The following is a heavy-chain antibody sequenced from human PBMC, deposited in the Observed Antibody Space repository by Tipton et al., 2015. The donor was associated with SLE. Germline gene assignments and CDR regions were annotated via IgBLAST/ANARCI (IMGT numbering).Heavy chain of an antibody. V-gene: IGHV4-59*01. D-gene: IGHD6-13*01. CDR1: GGSISSYY. J-gene: IGHJ6*02. CDR2: IYYSGST. Sequence: TLSLTCTVSGGSISSYYWSWIRQPPGKGLEWIGYIYYSGSTNYNPSLKSRVTISVDTSKNQFSLKLSSVTAADTAVYYCARGEIGGIAAAALGGMDVWGQGTTVTVSS. CDR3: ARGEIGGIAAAALGGMDV.